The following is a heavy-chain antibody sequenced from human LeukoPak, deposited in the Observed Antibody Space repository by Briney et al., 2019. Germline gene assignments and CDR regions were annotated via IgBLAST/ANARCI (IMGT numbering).Heavy chain of an antibody. CDR3: ARGPYSSGWYGVDY. CDR1: GFTFGSYT. D-gene: IGHD6-19*01. CDR2: ISSTSTT. Sequence: GGSLRLSCAVSGFTFGSYTMNWVRQAPGKGLEWVSHISSTSTTYYADSVKGRFTTSRDNAKNLLYLQMNSLRAEDTAVYYCARGPYSSGWYGVDYWGQGTLVTVSS. V-gene: IGHV3-48*01. J-gene: IGHJ4*02.